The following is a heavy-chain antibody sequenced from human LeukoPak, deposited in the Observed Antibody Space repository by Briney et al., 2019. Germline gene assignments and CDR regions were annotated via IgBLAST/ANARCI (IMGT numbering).Heavy chain of an antibody. D-gene: IGHD3-9*01. CDR3: ARDGDILTGYYPHYYMDV. CDR1: GYSISSGYY. J-gene: IGHJ6*03. V-gene: IGHV4-38-2*02. Sequence: SETLSLTCTVSGYSISSGYYWGWIRQPPGKGLEWIGSIYHSGSTYYNPSLKSRVTISVDTSKNQFSLKLSSVTAADTAVYYCARDGDILTGYYPHYYMDVWGKGTTVTVSS. CDR2: IYHSGST.